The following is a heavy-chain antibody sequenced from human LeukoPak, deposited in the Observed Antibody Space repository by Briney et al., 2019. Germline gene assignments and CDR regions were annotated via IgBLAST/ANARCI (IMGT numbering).Heavy chain of an antibody. D-gene: IGHD6-13*01. CDR3: ARDIGQQGESGMDV. CDR1: GYIFTGFY. Sequence: ASVTVSCKASGYIFTGFYVHWVRQAPGQGLEWMGRINPNSGGTHHAQKFQGRVTMSRDMSISTAYMELSSLTSDDTAVYYCARDIGQQGESGMDVWGQGTTVTVSS. CDR2: INPNSGGT. J-gene: IGHJ6*02. V-gene: IGHV1-2*06.